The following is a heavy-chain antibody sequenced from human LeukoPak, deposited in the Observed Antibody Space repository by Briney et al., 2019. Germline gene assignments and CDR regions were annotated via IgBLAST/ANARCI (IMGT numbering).Heavy chain of an antibody. CDR3: ARHYDSNSYGPGY. Sequence: GGSLRLSCAASGFTLSSYSLNWVRQAPGKGLEWVSSISSSSSYIYYADSVKGRFTTSRGNAKNSLYLQMNSLRAEDTAVYYCARHYDSNSYGPGYWGQGTLVTVSS. CDR1: GFTLSSYS. D-gene: IGHD3-22*01. CDR2: ISSSSSYI. V-gene: IGHV3-21*01. J-gene: IGHJ4*02.